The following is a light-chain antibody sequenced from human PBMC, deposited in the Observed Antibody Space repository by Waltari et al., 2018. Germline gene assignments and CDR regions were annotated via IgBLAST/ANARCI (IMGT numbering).Light chain of an antibody. Sequence: QSVLTQPPSVSGAPGQRVTISCTGTDSNIGAGYDVHWYQQRPGTAPKLLIYGNTNRPSGVSDRFSGSKSGTSGSLAITGLQAEDEAYYYCQSYDRSLTGSWVFGGGTKLTVL. CDR2: GNT. J-gene: IGLJ3*02. CDR1: DSNIGAGYD. V-gene: IGLV1-40*01. CDR3: QSYDRSLTGSWV.